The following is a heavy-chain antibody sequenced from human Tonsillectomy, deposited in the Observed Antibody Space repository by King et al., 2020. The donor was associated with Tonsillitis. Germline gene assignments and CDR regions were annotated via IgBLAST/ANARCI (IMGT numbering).Heavy chain of an antibody. D-gene: IGHD3-3*01. J-gene: IGHJ6*03. CDR3: ARGSLEWFDYYHYMDV. V-gene: IGHV4-59*01. CDR1: GGSISSYY. Sequence: VQLQESGPGLVKPSETLSLTCTVSGGSISSYYWSWIRQPPGKGLEWIGYIYYSGSTKYNPSLKSRVTISVDTSKNQFSLKLSSVTAADTAVYYCARGSLEWFDYYHYMDVWGKGTTVTVSS. CDR2: IYYSGST.